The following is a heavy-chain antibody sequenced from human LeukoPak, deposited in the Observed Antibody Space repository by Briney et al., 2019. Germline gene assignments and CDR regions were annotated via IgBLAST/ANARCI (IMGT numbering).Heavy chain of an antibody. Sequence: PSETLSLTCTVSGGSISSYYWSWIRQPPGKGLEWIGYIYYSGSTNYNPSLKSRVTISVDTSKNQFSLKLSSVTAADTAVYYCARMPDTAMNPWGQGTLVTVSS. J-gene: IGHJ5*02. CDR1: GGSISSYY. V-gene: IGHV4-59*01. CDR3: ARMPDTAMNP. CDR2: IYYSGST. D-gene: IGHD5-18*01.